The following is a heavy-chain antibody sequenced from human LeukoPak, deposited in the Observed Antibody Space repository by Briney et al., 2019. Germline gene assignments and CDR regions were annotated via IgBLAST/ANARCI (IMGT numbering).Heavy chain of an antibody. J-gene: IGHJ3*02. CDR2: ISGSGGST. Sequence: GGSLRLSCAASGFTFSSYAMSWVRQAPGKGLEWVSAISGSGGSTYYADSVKGRFTISRDNAKNSLYLQMNSLRAEDTAVYYCARCHDYGGNSDAFDIWGQGTMVTVSS. CDR1: GFTFSSYA. CDR3: ARCHDYGGNSDAFDI. D-gene: IGHD4-23*01. V-gene: IGHV3-23*01.